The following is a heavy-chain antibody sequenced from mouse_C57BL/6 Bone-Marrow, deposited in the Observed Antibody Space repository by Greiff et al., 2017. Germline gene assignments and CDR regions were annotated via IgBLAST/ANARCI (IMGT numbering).Heavy chain of an antibody. J-gene: IGHJ4*01. CDR1: GFTFSNYW. CDR2: IRFSSDYYST. CDR3: TEGCERHAMDS. V-gene: IGHV6-3*01. D-gene: IGHD3-3*01. Sequence: VKVEQSVGWLVLPGGSMRLSCVASGFTFSNYWMNLVRQSPEKGLEWVAQIRFSSDYYSTHYAESVKEMFTISRDDSKSSVYVQRNNLRAKDTVIYYYTEGCERHAMDSRGPGAS.